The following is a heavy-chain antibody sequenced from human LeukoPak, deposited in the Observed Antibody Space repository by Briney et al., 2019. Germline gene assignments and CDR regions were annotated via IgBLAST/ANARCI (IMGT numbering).Heavy chain of an antibody. CDR3: AKNYYDSSGYYYYYMDV. CDR1: SGSISTSNYY. CDR2: IFYSGST. J-gene: IGHJ6*03. V-gene: IGHV4-39*07. D-gene: IGHD3-22*01. Sequence: PSETLSLTCTVSSGSISTSNYYWGWVRQPPGKALEWIGNIFYSGSTYYSPSLKSRVTISVDTSKNQFSLKLSSVTAADTAVYYCAKNYYDSSGYYYYYMDVWGKGTTVTVSS.